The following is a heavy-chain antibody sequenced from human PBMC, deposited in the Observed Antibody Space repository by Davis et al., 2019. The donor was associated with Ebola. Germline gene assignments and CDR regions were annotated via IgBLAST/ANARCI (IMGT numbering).Heavy chain of an antibody. D-gene: IGHD1-20*01. CDR1: GYTFTSYG. CDR3: ARDNWNPIYGMDV. V-gene: IGHV1-18*01. CDR2: ISAYNGNT. J-gene: IGHJ6*04. Sequence: AASVKVSCKASGYTFTSYGISWVRQAPGQGLEWMGWISAYNGNTNYAQKFQGRVTMTRHTSTSTAYMELRSLRSDDTAVYYCARDNWNPIYGMDVWGKGTTVTVSS.